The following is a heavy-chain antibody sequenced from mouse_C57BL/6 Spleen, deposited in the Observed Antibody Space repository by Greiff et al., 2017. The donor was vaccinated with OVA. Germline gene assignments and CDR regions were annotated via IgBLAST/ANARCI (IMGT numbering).Heavy chain of an antibody. V-gene: IGHV1-72*01. CDR3: ARHGRSHY. D-gene: IGHD1-1*01. CDR1: GYTFTSYW. Sequence: QVQLQQPGAELVKPGASVKLSCKASGYTFTSYWMHWVKQRPGRGLEWNGRIDPDSVGTKYNEKFTSTASLTVDTPSSTAFMQRRSLTSDDSAFYYCARHGRSHYWGPGTSVTVSS. J-gene: IGHJ4*01. CDR2: IDPDSVGT.